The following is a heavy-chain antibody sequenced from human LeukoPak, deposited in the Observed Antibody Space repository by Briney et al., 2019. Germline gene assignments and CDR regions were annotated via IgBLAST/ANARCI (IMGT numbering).Heavy chain of an antibody. D-gene: IGHD5-18*01. V-gene: IGHV3-21*01. J-gene: IGHJ4*02. CDR2: NSDTSSYI. CDR1: GFTFSNYA. Sequence: PGGSLRLSCAASGFTFSNYAMDWVRQAPGKGLEWVSSNSDTSSYIYYADSVKGRFTISRDNARNSLFLEMNSLRAEDTAVYYCTREGYIYSTYYFDYWGQGALVTVSS. CDR3: TREGYIYSTYYFDY.